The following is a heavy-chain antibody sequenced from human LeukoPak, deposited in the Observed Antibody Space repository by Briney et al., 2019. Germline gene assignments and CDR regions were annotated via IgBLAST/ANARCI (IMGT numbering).Heavy chain of an antibody. CDR3: ARSIAAAGPYFDY. CDR2: IYPGDSDT. CDR1: GYSFTSYW. D-gene: IGHD6-13*01. J-gene: IGHJ4*02. V-gene: IGHV5-51*01. Sequence: GESLKISCKGSGYSFTSYWIGWVRQMPGKGLEWMGIIYPGDSDTRHSPSFQGQVTISADKSISTAYLQWSSLKASDTAMYYCARSIAAAGPYFDYWGQGTLVTVSS.